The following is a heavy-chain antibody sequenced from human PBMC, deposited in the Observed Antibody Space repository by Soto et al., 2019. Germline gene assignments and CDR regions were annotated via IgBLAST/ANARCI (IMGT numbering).Heavy chain of an antibody. CDR2: ISYSGST. V-gene: IGHV4-39*01. J-gene: IGHJ4*02. CDR3: ARPGSSSGWYYFDY. D-gene: IGHD6-19*01. Sequence: SETLSLTCTVSGGSISSSSYYWGWIRQPPGKGLEWIGSISYSGSTYYNPSLKSRVTISVDTSKNQFSLKLISVTAADTAVYSCARPGSSSGWYYFDYWGQGTLVTVSS. CDR1: GGSISSSSYY.